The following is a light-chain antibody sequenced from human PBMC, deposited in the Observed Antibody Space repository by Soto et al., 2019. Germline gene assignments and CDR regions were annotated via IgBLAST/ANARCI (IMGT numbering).Light chain of an antibody. CDR2: DVT. J-gene: IGLJ2*01. Sequence: QSALTQPASVSGSPGQSTTISCTGTSSDVGGYNEVSWYQQRPGKAPKLMFYDVTNRPSGVSNRFSGSKSGNTASLTISGLQAEDEAYYYCGSHAAGSTLIFGGGTKLTVL. CDR3: GSHAAGSTLI. CDR1: SSDVGGYNE. V-gene: IGLV2-14*03.